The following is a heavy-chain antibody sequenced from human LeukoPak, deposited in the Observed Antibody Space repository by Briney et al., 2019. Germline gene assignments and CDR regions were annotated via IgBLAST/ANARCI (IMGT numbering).Heavy chain of an antibody. V-gene: IGHV1-46*01. CDR1: GYTFTSYY. CDR3: ARRGGKRYYYYYMDV. J-gene: IGHJ6*03. CDR2: INPSGGST. Sequence: ASVKVSCKASGYTFTSYYMHWVRQAPGQGLEWMGIINPSGGSTSYAQKFQGRVTMTRDTSTGTVYMELSSLRSEDTAVYYCARRGGKRYYYYYMDVWGKGTTVTVSS. D-gene: IGHD2-15*01.